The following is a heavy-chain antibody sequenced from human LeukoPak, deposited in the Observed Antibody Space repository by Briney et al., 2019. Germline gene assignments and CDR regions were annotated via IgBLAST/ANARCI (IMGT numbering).Heavy chain of an antibody. D-gene: IGHD3-3*01. V-gene: IGHV3-48*01. CDR2: ISSSSNTI. CDR3: ARDGYDFWSGYPTTVDF. Sequence: GGSLRLSCAASGFTFSTYAMNWIRQAPGKGLEWVSYISSSSNTIYYADSVQGRFTISRDNANNSLYLQMNSLRAEDTAVYYCARDGYDFWSGYPTTVDFWGQGTLVTVSS. CDR1: GFTFSTYA. J-gene: IGHJ4*02.